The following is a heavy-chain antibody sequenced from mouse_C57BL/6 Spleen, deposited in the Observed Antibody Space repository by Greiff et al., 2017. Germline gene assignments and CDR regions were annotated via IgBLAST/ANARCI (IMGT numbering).Heavy chain of an antibody. Sequence: QVQLKESGAELVRPGASVQLSCKASGYTFTDYYIHWVKQRPGQGLEWIARIYPGSGNTYYNEKFKGKATLTAEKSSSTASMQLSSLTSEDSAVYFGAKDDYDVRYAMDYWGQGTSVTVSS. CDR1: GYTFTDYY. D-gene: IGHD2-4*01. CDR3: AKDDYDVRYAMDY. J-gene: IGHJ4*01. CDR2: IYPGSGNT. V-gene: IGHV1-76*01.